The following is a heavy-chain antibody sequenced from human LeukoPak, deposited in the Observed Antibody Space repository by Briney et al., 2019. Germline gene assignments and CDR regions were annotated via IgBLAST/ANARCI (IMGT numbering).Heavy chain of an antibody. CDR1: GYTFTGYY. CDR3: AREDRATDFDY. Sequence: ASVKVSCKASGYTFTGYYMHWVRQAPGQGLEWMGWMNPNSGNTGYAQKFQGRVTMTRNTSISTAYMELSSLRSDDTAVYYCAREDRATDFDYWGQGTLVTVSS. J-gene: IGHJ4*02. CDR2: MNPNSGNT. D-gene: IGHD1-14*01. V-gene: IGHV1-8*02.